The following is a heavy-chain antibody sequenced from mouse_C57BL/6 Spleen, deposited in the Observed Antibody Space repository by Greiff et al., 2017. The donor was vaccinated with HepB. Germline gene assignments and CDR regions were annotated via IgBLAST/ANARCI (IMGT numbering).Heavy chain of an antibody. J-gene: IGHJ4*01. CDR2: INPSSGYT. CDR1: GYTFTSYT. CDR3: ARGVVDGDY. V-gene: IGHV1-4*01. Sequence: QVHVKQSGAELARPGASVKMSCKASGYTFTSYTMHWVKQRPGQVLEWIGYINPSSGYTKYNQKFKDKATLTADKASSTAYMQLSSLTSEYSAVYYCARGVVDGDYWGQGTSVTVSS. D-gene: IGHD1-1*01.